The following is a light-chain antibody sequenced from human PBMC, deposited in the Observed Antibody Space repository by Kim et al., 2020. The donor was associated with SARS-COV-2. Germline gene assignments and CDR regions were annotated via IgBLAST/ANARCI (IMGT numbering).Light chain of an antibody. J-gene: IGKJ4*01. CDR1: QSIDTY. V-gene: IGKV3-11*01. CDR3: QQRNSWPPAVT. CDR2: DAS. Sequence: PGARAPLSCRASQSIDTYLAWYQQRPVQAPRLLVYDASNRATGVPDRFSGSGSGTDFTLTISSLEPEDFSTYYCQQRNSWPPAVTFGGGTKVDIK.